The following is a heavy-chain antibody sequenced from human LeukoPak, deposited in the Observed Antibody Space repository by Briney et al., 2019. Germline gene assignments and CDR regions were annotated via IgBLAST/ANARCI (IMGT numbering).Heavy chain of an antibody. CDR1: GFTFSSYA. J-gene: IGHJ3*02. CDR2: ISGSGGST. CDR3: AKVPRWLVLPDAFDI. Sequence: PGESLRLSCAASGFTFSSYAMSWVRQAPGKGLQWVSAISGSGGSTYYADSVKGRFTISRDNSKNTLYLQMNSLRAEDTAVYYCAKVPRWLVLPDAFDIWGQGTMVTVSS. V-gene: IGHV3-23*01. D-gene: IGHD6-19*01.